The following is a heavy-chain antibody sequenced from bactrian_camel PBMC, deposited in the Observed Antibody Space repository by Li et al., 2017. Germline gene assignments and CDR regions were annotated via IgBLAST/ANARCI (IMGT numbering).Heavy chain of an antibody. J-gene: IGHJ6*01. V-gene: IGHV3S1*01. D-gene: IGHD4*01. Sequence: VQLVESGGNLVQPGGSLRLSCATSRYTYRSNCVGWFRQAPGKEREGIAAIYTGGGSTYYTDSVKGRFTISRDNAKSALCLQLNGLKSEDTAMYYCARSPRRGTIAALGNRFGYWGQGTQVTVS. CDR2: IYTGGGST. CDR3: ARSPRRGTIAALGNRFGY. CDR1: RYTYRSNC.